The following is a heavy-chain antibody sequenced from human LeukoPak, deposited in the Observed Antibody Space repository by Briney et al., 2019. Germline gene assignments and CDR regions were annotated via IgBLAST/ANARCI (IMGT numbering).Heavy chain of an antibody. V-gene: IGHV4-59*01. D-gene: IGHD6-13*01. CDR3: ARGPAAGIDTGHYDY. Sequence: PSETLSLTCTVSGGSISSYYWSWIRQPPGKGLEWIGYIYYSGSTNYNPSLKSRVTISVKTSKNQFSLKLTSVTAADTAVYYCARGPAAGIDTGHYDYWGQGTLVTVSS. CDR2: IYYSGST. J-gene: IGHJ4*02. CDR1: GGSISSYY.